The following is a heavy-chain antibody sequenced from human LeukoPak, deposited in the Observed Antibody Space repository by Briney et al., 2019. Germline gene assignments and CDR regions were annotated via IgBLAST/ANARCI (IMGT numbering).Heavy chain of an antibody. CDR2: IYYSGST. CDR1: GGSISSGDYY. Sequence: KTSETLSLTCTVSGGSISSGDYYWSWIRQPPGKGLEWIGYIYYSGSTYYNPSLKSRVTISVDTSKNQFSLKLSSVTAADTAVYYCARDDLFVLSLDVWGKGTTVTVSS. J-gene: IGHJ6*04. CDR3: ARDDLFVLSLDV. V-gene: IGHV4-30-4*08. D-gene: IGHD3/OR15-3a*01.